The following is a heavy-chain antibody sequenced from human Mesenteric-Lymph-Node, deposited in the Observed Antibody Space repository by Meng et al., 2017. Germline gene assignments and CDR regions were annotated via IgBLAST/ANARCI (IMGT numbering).Heavy chain of an antibody. V-gene: IGHV4-39*07. D-gene: IGHD3-10*01. CDR3: ARGDHILLWFGDQSENWFDP. Sequence: SETLSLTCTVSGDSISSSSYYWGWIRQPPGKGLEWIGSIYSSGTTHHNPSLKSRLTISVETSKNQFSLKLSSVTAADTAVYYCARGDHILLWFGDQSENWFDPWGQGTLVTVSS. CDR1: GDSISSSSYY. CDR2: IYSSGTT. J-gene: IGHJ5*02.